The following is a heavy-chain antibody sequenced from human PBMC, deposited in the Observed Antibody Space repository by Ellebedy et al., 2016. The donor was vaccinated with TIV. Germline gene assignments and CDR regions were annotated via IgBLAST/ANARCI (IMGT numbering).Heavy chain of an antibody. CDR2: IYTSGST. V-gene: IGHV4-4*07. Sequence: SETLSLTXTVSGGSISSYYWSWIRQPAGKGLEWIGRIYTSGSTNYNPSLKSRVTMSVDTSKNQFSLKLSSVTAADTAVYYCARDDAFGEFTDYWGQGTLVTVSS. J-gene: IGHJ4*02. CDR1: GGSISSYY. CDR3: ARDDAFGEFTDY. D-gene: IGHD3-10*01.